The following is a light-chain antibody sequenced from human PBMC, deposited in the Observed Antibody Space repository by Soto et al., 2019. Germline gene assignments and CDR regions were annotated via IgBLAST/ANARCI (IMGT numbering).Light chain of an antibody. J-gene: IGKJ5*01. Sequence: EIVMTQSPATLSLSPGERATLSCRASQGVSSYLAWYQQKPGQAPKFLIYGVSSRATGIPDRFSGSGSGTDFTLTISRLEPEDFAVYHCQQYGRSPLITFGQGTRLEIK. CDR1: QGVSSY. CDR3: QQYGRSPLIT. CDR2: GVS. V-gene: IGKV3-20*01.